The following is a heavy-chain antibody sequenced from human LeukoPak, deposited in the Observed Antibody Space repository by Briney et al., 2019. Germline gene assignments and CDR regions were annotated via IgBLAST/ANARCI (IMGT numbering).Heavy chain of an antibody. CDR1: GGSISSYY. V-gene: IGHV4-59*01. J-gene: IGHJ3*02. CDR2: IYYSGST. CDR3: ARESGHGDAFDI. Sequence: PSETLSLTCTVSGGSISSYYWSWIRQPPGKGLEWIGYIYYSGSTNYNPSLKSRVTISVDTSKNQFSLKLSSVTAADTAVYYCARESGHGDAFDIWGQGTMVTVSS. D-gene: IGHD5-12*01.